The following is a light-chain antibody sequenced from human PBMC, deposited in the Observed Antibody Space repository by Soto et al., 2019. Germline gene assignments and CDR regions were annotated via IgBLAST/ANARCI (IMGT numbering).Light chain of an antibody. CDR3: QQYNSARLT. Sequence: DIQMTQSPSTLSASVGDRVTITCRASQSLTVYLAWYQQKPGKAPNLLIYDASNLQSGVPSRFSGSGSGTEFTLTISGLQPEDSATYYCQQYNSARLTFGGGTKVEIK. CDR2: DAS. J-gene: IGKJ4*01. V-gene: IGKV1-5*01. CDR1: QSLTVY.